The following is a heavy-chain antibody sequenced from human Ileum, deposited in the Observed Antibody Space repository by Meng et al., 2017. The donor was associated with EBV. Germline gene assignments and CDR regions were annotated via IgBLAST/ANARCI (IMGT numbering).Heavy chain of an antibody. CDR2: INESGST. CDR3: RNAFCSAAAGCSDY. J-gene: IGHJ4*02. V-gene: IGHV4-34*01. Sequence: QVPLQQWGAGLLNPSETLSITCADYGGSFRGNYWSWIRQSPGKRLEWIGEINESGSTNYNPSLKSRVTILMDTSKNQFSLKLTSVTAADAAVYYCRNAFCSAAAGCSDYWGQGTLVTVSS. CDR1: GGSFRGNY. D-gene: IGHD3-3*01.